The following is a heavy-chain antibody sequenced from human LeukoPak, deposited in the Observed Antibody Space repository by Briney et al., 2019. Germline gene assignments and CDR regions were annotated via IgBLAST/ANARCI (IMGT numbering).Heavy chain of an antibody. Sequence: GGSLRLSCAASGFTFSGSAMHWVRQASGKGLEWVGRIRSKANSYATAYAASVKGRFTISRDDSKNTAYLQMNSLKTEDTAVYYCTMVRGLFDYWGQGTLVTVSS. V-gene: IGHV3-73*01. CDR2: IRSKANSYAT. CDR1: GFTFSGSA. CDR3: TMVRGLFDY. D-gene: IGHD3-10*01. J-gene: IGHJ4*02.